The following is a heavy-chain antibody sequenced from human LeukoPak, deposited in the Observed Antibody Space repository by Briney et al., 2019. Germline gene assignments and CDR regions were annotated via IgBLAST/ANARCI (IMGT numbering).Heavy chain of an antibody. CDR2: IAGSSGYI. J-gene: IGHJ4*01. V-gene: IGHV3-21*01. Sequence: GGSLRLSCAASGFTFSSYTMNWGRQAPGKGLEWVSSIAGSSGYISYADSVKGRFTISRDNAKKSLYLKMTSLTAEDTAVYYCARDRGAYCGGDCYLGFDYWGRGTLVIVSS. D-gene: IGHD2-21*02. CDR1: GFTFSSYT. CDR3: ARDRGAYCGGDCYLGFDY.